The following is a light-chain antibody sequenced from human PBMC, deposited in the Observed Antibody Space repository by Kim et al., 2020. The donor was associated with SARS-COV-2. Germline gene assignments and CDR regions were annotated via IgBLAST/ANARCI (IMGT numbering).Light chain of an antibody. CDR1: QSVNNNQ. J-gene: IGKJ1*01. Sequence: EIVLTQSPGTLSLSPGESATLSCRASQSVNNNQLAWFQQKPGQPPRLLIYGASTRATGISDRFSGSGSGTDFTFTISRLEPEDFVVYYCQQYSSLPQTYGPGTKLEI. CDR2: GAS. CDR3: QQYSSLPQT. V-gene: IGKV3-20*01.